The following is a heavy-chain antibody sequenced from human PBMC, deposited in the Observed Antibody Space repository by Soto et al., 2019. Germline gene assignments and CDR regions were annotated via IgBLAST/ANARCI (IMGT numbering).Heavy chain of an antibody. CDR2: IYYSGST. D-gene: IGHD6-19*01. V-gene: IGHV4-59*01. J-gene: IGHJ4*02. CDR1: GGSISSYY. Sequence: SETLSLTCTVSGGSISSYYWSWIRQPPGKGLEWIGYIYYSGSTNYNPSLKSRVTISVDTSKNQFSLKLSSVTAADTAVYYCGRAGAGAGTLAFDFWGQGSLVTVSS. CDR3: GRAGAGAGTLAFDF.